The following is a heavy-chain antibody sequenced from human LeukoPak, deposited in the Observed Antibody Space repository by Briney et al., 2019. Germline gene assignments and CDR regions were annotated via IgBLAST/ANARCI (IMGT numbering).Heavy chain of an antibody. V-gene: IGHV4-34*01. CDR1: GGSFSGYY. J-gene: IGHJ1*01. CDR3: ARPGAAIGKGYFQH. D-gene: IGHD2-2*02. CDR2: INHSGST. Sequence: SETLSLTCAVYGGSFSGYYWSWIRQPPGKVLEWIGEINHSGSTNYNPSLKSRVTISVDTSKNQFSLKLSSVTAADTAVYYCARPGAAIGKGYFQHWGQGTLVTVSS.